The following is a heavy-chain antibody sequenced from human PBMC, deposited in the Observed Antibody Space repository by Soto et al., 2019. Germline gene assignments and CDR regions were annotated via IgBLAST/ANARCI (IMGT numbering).Heavy chain of an antibody. CDR3: ARVDLDTAMVFDY. Sequence: PSETLSLTCTVSGGSISSYYWSWIRQPPGKGLEWIGYIYYSGSTNYNPSLKSRVTISVDTSKNQFSLKLSSVTAADTAVYYCARVDLDTAMVFDYWGQGTLVTVYS. CDR1: GGSISSYY. V-gene: IGHV4-59*01. CDR2: IYYSGST. J-gene: IGHJ4*02. D-gene: IGHD5-18*01.